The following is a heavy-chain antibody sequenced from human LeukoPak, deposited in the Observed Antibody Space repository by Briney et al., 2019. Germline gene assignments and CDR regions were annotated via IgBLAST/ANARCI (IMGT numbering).Heavy chain of an antibody. CDR1: GFTFSSYW. V-gene: IGHV3-7*04. CDR2: IKQDGSEK. CDR3: AGGGQQLALDY. Sequence: GGSLRLSCAASGFTFSSYWMSWVRQAPGKGLEWVANIKQDGSEKYYVDSVKGRFTISRDNAKNSLYLQMNSLRAEATAVYYCAGGGQQLALDYWGQGTLVTVSS. J-gene: IGHJ4*02. D-gene: IGHD6-13*01.